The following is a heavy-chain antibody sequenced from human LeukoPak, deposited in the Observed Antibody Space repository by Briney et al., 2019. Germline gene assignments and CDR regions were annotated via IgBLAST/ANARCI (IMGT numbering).Heavy chain of an antibody. CDR3: ARDPPLGSGGYPLAY. D-gene: IGHD3-10*01. CDR1: GGTFSSYA. Sequence: GASVKVSCKASGGTFSSYAISWVRQAPGQGLEWMRGIIPIFGTANYAQKFQGRVTITADESTSTAYMELSSLRSEDTAVYYCARDPPLGSGGYPLAYWGQGTLVTVSS. CDR2: IIPIFGTA. V-gene: IGHV1-69*13. J-gene: IGHJ4*02.